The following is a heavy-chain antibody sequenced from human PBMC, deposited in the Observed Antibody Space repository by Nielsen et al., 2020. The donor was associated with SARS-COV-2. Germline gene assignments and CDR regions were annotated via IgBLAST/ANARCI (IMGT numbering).Heavy chain of an antibody. Sequence: SETLSLTCTVSDGSISSSSYYWGWIRQPPGKGLEWIGSIYYSGSTYYNPSLKSRVTISVDTSKNQFSLKLSSVTAADTAVYYCARAQTSRITIFGVVGAFDIWGQGTMVTVSS. CDR1: DGSISSSSYY. J-gene: IGHJ3*02. D-gene: IGHD3-3*01. V-gene: IGHV4-39*01. CDR2: IYYSGST. CDR3: ARAQTSRITIFGVVGAFDI.